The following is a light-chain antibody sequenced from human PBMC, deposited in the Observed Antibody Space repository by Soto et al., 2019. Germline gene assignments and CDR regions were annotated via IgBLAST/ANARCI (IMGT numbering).Light chain of an antibody. V-gene: IGKV3D-20*02. CDR3: QQRNVWPPIT. Sequence: EIVFAQSPGTLSRSAVERAALSCRASQSVSNNYLAWYQQKPGQAPRLLIYGAPNRATGIPDRFSGSGSGTDFTLTINSLEPEDFAVYYCQQRNVWPPITFGQGTRLEI. CDR2: GAP. J-gene: IGKJ5*01. CDR1: QSVSNNY.